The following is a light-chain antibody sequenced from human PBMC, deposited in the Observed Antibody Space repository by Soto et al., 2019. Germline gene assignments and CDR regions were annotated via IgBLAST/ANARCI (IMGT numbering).Light chain of an antibody. CDR1: TSNIGAGHD. CDR3: QSYDSSLSGWV. V-gene: IGLV1-40*01. CDR2: GNT. Sequence: QSVLTQPPSVSGAPGHRVTISCAGSTSNIGAGHDVHWYQQLPGTAPQLLIYGNTNRPSGVPDRYSGSKSGTSASLAITGLQAEDEADYYCQSYDSSLSGWVFGGGTKLTVL. J-gene: IGLJ3*02.